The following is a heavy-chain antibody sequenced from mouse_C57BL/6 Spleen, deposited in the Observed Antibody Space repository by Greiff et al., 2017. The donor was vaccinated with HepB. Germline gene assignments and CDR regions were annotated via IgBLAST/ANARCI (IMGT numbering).Heavy chain of an antibody. V-gene: IGHV1-7*01. D-gene: IGHD1-1*01. CDR3: ARGGLLRFDYFDY. Sequence: VQGVESGAELAKPGASVKLSCKASGYTFTSYWMHWVKQRPGQGLEWIGYINPSSGYTKYNQKFKDKATLTADKSSSTAYMQLSSLTYEDSAVYYCARGGLLRFDYFDYWGQGTTLTVSS. CDR2: INPSSGYT. J-gene: IGHJ2*01. CDR1: GYTFTSYW.